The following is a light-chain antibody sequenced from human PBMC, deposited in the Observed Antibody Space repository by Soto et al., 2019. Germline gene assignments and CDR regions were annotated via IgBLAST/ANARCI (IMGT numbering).Light chain of an antibody. CDR3: ASYTSRGTRV. V-gene: IGLV2-14*01. CDR2: EVT. J-gene: IGLJ1*01. CDR1: SSDVGAYNY. Sequence: QSVLTQPASVSGSPGQSITFSCTGTSSDVGAYNYVSWYQQHPGKAPKLMIYEVTNRPSGVSNRFSGSKSGNTASLTISGLQAEDEADYYCASYTSRGTRVFGTGTKLTVL.